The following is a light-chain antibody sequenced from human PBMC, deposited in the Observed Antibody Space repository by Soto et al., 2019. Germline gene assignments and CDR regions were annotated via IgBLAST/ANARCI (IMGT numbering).Light chain of an antibody. CDR2: GAS. J-gene: IGKJ2*01. CDR3: QQYVSAPPGYT. CDR1: QGVSSSY. Sequence: EIVLSQSPGTLSLSPGERATLSCSASQGVSSSYLAWYQQKPGQAPRLLIYGASSRATGIPDRFSGSVSGTDFTLTISSLEPEDCAGYYCQQYVSAPPGYTFGRRTELEIK. V-gene: IGKV3-20*01.